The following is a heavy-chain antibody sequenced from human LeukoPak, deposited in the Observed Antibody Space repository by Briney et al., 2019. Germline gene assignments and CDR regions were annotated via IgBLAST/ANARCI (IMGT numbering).Heavy chain of an antibody. Sequence: GASVKLSCKASVYTFTSYYMHWVRQAPGQGLEWMGIINPSGGSTSYAQKFPGRVTMTRDTSTSSVYMELSSLRSEDTAVHYCARDRRVVAEDAFDIWGQGTMVTVSS. CDR1: VYTFTSYY. D-gene: IGHD2-15*01. CDR3: ARDRRVVAEDAFDI. CDR2: INPSGGST. J-gene: IGHJ3*02. V-gene: IGHV1-46*01.